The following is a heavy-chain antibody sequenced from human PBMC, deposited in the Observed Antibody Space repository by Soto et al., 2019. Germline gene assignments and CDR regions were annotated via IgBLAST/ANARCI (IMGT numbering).Heavy chain of an antibody. V-gene: IGHV1-69*13. CDR2: IIPMFGTT. D-gene: IGHD6-13*01. CDR1: GGTFSRYA. CDR3: ARASIHGSSWYFWFDP. Sequence: VKVSCKASGGTFSRYAINWVRQAPGQGLEWMGGIIPMFGTTNYAQKFKGRVTITADESTSTVYMELNTLRSEDAAVYYCARASIHGSSWYFWFDPWGQGTLVTVSS. J-gene: IGHJ5*01.